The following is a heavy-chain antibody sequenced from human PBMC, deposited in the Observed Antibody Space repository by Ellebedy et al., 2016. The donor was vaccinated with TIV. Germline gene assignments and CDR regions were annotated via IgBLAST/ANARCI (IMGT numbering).Heavy chain of an antibody. CDR2: TSGSSDSR. V-gene: IGHV3-23*01. CDR3: ARVTTIFGVVISFDY. J-gene: IGHJ4*02. CDR1: GFTFSNYA. Sequence: PGGSLRLSCAASGFTFSNYAMNWVRQAPGKGPEWVSVTSGSSDSRDYADSVKGRFTISRDNSQNTLYLQMNSLRVKDTAVYYCARVTTIFGVVISFDYWGQGTLVTVSS. D-gene: IGHD3-3*01.